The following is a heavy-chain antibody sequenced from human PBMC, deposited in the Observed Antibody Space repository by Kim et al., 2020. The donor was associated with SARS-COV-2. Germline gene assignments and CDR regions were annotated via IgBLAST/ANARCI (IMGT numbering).Heavy chain of an antibody. CDR3: ASSVGYYYYGMDV. V-gene: IGHV1-2*06. CDR2: INPNSGGT. D-gene: IGHD1-26*01. J-gene: IGHJ6*02. Sequence: ASVKVSCKASGYTFTGYYMHWVRQAPGQGLEWMGRINPNSGGTNYAQKFQGRVTMTRDTSISTAYMELSRLRSYDTAVYYCASSVGYYYYGMDVWGQGTTVTSP. CDR1: GYTFTGYY.